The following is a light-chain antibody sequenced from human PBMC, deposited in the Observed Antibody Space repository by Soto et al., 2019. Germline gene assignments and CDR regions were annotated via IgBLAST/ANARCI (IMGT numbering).Light chain of an antibody. CDR1: QSVTKY. V-gene: IGKV3-11*01. CDR2: DTS. CDR3: QQRYNGLT. Sequence: EIVLTQSPATLSLSPGERATLSCRASQSVTKYLAWYHQKPGQAPRLLIFDTSNMATGIPARFSGSGSGTDFTLTSRSLESEDSGIYYCQQRYNGLTFGGGTKVEIK. J-gene: IGKJ4*01.